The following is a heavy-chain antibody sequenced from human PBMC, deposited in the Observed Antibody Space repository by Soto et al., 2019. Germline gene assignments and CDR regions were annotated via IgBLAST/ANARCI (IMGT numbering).Heavy chain of an antibody. Sequence: SETLSLTCTVSAGSISSGGYYWSWIRQHPGKGLEWIGYIYYSGSTYYNPSLKSRVTISVDTSKNQFSLKLSSVTAADTAVYYCARGARVVVVVAATSYYYYGMDVWGQGTTVTVSS. CDR2: IYYSGST. CDR3: ARGARVVVVVAATSYYYYGMDV. J-gene: IGHJ6*02. V-gene: IGHV4-31*03. CDR1: AGSISSGGYY. D-gene: IGHD2-15*01.